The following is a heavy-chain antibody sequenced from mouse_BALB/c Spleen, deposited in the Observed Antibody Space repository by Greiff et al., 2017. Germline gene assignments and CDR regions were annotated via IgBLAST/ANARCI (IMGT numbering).Heavy chain of an antibody. CDR3: TIETGYFDV. V-gene: IGHV1S22*01. CDR1: GYIFTSYW. CDR2: IYPGSGST. Sequence: KQPGSELVRPGASVKLSCKASGYIFTSYWMHWVKQRHGQGLEWIGNIYPGSGSTNYDEKFKSKGTLTVDTSSSTAYMHLSSLTSEDSAVYYCTIETGYFDVWGAGTTVTVSS. J-gene: IGHJ1*01.